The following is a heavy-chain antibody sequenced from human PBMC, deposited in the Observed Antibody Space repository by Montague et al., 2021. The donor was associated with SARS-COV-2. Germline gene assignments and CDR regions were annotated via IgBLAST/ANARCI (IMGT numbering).Heavy chain of an antibody. D-gene: IGHD2-2*01. CDR2: IYHSGST. J-gene: IGHJ4*02. V-gene: IGHV4-38-2*02. CDR3: ARSQDCSTTSCHFDY. CDR1: GYSISSGYY. Sequence: SETLSLTCTVSGYSISSGYYWGWIRQPPGKGLEWIGSIYHSGSTYYNPSLKRRVTISVDTSKHQFSLKLSSVTAADTAVYYCARSQDCSTTSCHFDYWGQGTLVTVSS.